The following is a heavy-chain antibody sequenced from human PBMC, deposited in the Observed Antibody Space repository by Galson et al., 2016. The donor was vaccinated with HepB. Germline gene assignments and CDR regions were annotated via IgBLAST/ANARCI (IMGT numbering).Heavy chain of an antibody. CDR1: GGPISSSSYY. CDR3: ARQSVAAPWSWFDP. J-gene: IGHJ5*02. V-gene: IGHV4-39*01. D-gene: IGHD6-6*01. CDR2: IYYSGST. Sequence: SETLSLTCTVSGGPISSSSYYWGWIRQPPGKGLEWIGSIYYSGSTYYNPSLKSRVTISVDTSKNQFSLKLSSVTAADTALYYCARQSVAAPWSWFDPWGQGTLVTVSS.